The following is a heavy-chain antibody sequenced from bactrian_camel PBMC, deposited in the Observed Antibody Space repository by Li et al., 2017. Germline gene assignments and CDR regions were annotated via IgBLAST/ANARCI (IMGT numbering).Heavy chain of an antibody. CDR2: ISSDGRT. D-gene: IGHD5*01. CDR1: GFTFEDSD. V-gene: IGHV3S55*01. J-gene: IGHJ4*01. CDR3: AARLNMYCTLRGLRGVEYND. Sequence: HVQLVESGGGSVQAGETLRLSCTASGFTFEDSDMGWYRQPPGNECHLVSTISSDGRTYYADSVKDRFTISQDNAENMVYLQMNSLTPEDTAMYYCAARLNMYCTLRGLRGVEYNDWGQGTQVTVS.